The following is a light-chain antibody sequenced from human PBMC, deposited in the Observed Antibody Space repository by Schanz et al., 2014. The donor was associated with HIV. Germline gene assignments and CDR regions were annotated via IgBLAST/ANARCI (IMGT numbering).Light chain of an antibody. Sequence: EIVLTQSPGTLSLSPGERATLSCRASQSVSSNYLAWYQHNAGQAPRLLIYSASRRANGIPDRFSGSGSGTDFTLTISRLEPEDFAVYYCQHYGSSFGPGTKVDIK. J-gene: IGKJ3*01. CDR3: QHYGSS. CDR1: QSVSSNY. CDR2: SAS. V-gene: IGKV3-20*01.